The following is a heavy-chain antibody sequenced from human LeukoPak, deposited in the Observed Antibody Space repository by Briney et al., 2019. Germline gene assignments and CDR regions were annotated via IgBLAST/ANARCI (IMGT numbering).Heavy chain of an antibody. D-gene: IGHD4-17*01. CDR3: AKDLDYGDYGDAFDI. CDR1: GFTFSSYG. V-gene: IGHV3-30*02. CDR2: IRYDGSNK. J-gene: IGHJ3*02. Sequence: PGGSLRLSCAASGFTFSSYGMHWVRQAPGKGLEWVAFIRYDGSNKYYADSVKGRFTISRDNSKDTLYLQMNSLRAEDTAVYYCAKDLDYGDYGDAFDIWGQGTMVTVSS.